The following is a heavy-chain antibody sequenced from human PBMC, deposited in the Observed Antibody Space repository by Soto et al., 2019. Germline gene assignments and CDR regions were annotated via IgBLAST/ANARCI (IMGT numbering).Heavy chain of an antibody. Sequence: QVQLVQSGAEMKKPGSSVKVSCKASGGTFSSYAINWVRQAPGQGLEWMGGIIPAQKFRGRVTITADESTSTSYMDLSSLTSDDTAMYYCARRASAGDFDFWGQGTLVTVSS. CDR3: ARRASAGDFDF. CDR1: GGTFSSYA. J-gene: IGHJ4*02. CDR2: IIP. V-gene: IGHV1-69*01.